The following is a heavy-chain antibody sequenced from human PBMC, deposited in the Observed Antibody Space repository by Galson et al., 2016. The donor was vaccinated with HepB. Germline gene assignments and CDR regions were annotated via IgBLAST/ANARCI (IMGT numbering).Heavy chain of an antibody. CDR2: ISTYSGNT. D-gene: IGHD2/OR15-2a*01. J-gene: IGHJ4*02. CDR1: GYTFTTSG. CDR3: ARDVQYRFDS. V-gene: IGHV1-18*01. Sequence: LVKVSCKASGYTFTTSGISWVRHAPGQGREWMGWISTYSGNTKDSQKFQGGLTLTTDSSTTTAYLELRSLRFDDTALYYCARDVQYRFDSWGQGTLVTVSS.